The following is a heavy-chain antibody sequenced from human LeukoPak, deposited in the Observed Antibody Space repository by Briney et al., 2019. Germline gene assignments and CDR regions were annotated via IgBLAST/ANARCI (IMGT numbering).Heavy chain of an antibody. CDR3: ARGTMVRGVIDHYYFDY. CDR2: IYYSGST. V-gene: IGHV4-59*01. J-gene: IGHJ4*02. CDR1: GVSISSYY. Sequence: KASETLSLTCTVSGVSISSYYWSWVRQPPGKGREWVGYIYYSGSTNYNPSLKSRVTISVDTSKNQFSLKLSSVAAADTAVYYCARGTMVRGVIDHYYFDYWGQGTLVTVSS. D-gene: IGHD3-10*01.